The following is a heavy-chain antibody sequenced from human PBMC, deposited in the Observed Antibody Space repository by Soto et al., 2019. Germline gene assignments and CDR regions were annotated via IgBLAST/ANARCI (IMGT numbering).Heavy chain of an antibody. Sequence: QVQLVESGGGVVLPGKSLRLSCAASGFTFSDYGMHWVRQAPGKGLEWVAVTWFDGNDKYYADSVKGRFTMSRDNPKNTLYLQMNSLGVEDTAVYYCARDSHSRTGGAWVDGPDVWVQGTTVTVSS. CDR1: GFTFSDYG. J-gene: IGHJ6*02. V-gene: IGHV3-33*01. CDR3: ARDSHSRTGGAWVDGPDV. D-gene: IGHD1-26*01. CDR2: TWFDGNDK.